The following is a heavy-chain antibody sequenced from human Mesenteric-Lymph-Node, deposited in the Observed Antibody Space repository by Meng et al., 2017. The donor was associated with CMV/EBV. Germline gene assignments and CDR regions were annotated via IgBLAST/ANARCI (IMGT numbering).Heavy chain of an antibody. CDR2: ISGSGGST. Sequence: GESLKISCAASGFTFSSYAMSWVRQAPGKGLEWVSAISGSGGSTYYADSVKGRFTISRDNSKNTLYLQMNSLRAEDTAVYYCAKDVEGYGGNSGGYFDYWGQGTRVTVSS. J-gene: IGHJ4*02. CDR1: GFTFSSYA. V-gene: IGHV3-23*01. CDR3: AKDVEGYGGNSGGYFDY. D-gene: IGHD4-23*01.